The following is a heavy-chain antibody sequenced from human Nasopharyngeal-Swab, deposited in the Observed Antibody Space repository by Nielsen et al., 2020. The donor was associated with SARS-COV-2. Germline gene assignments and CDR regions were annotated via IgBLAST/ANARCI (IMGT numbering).Heavy chain of an antibody. CDR2: INWNGGST. CDR3: AKEINNFDYYYYTMDV. Sequence: GGSLRLSCAASGFTFDDYGMSWVRQAPGKGLEWVSGINWNGGSTGYADSVKGRFTISRDNAKNSLYLQMNSLRPEDTALYYCAKEINNFDYYYYTMDVWGQGTTVTVSS. CDR1: GFTFDDYG. J-gene: IGHJ6*02. D-gene: IGHD3-3*02. V-gene: IGHV3-20*04.